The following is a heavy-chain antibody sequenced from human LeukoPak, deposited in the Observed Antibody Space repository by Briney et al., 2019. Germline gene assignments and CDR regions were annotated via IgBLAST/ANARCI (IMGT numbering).Heavy chain of an antibody. CDR3: ARAIAAAGTWNY. D-gene: IGHD6-13*01. CDR2: INPNSGGT. CDR1: GYTFTGYY. J-gene: IGHJ4*02. V-gene: IGHV1-2*02. Sequence: ASLKVSCKASGYTFTGYYMHWVRQAPGQGLEWMGWINPNSGGTNYAQKFQGRVTMTRDTSISTAYMELSRLRSDDTAVYYCARAIAAAGTWNYWGQGTLVTVSS.